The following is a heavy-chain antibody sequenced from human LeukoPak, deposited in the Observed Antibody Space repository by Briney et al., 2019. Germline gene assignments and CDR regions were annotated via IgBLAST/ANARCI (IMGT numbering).Heavy chain of an antibody. CDR2: IQQDGSEK. CDR3: ARPNITSYYDSRGYDAFDV. CDR1: GFTFSRYW. D-gene: IGHD3-22*01. J-gene: IGHJ3*01. Sequence: GGSLRLSCAASGFTFSRYWLSWVRQAPGKGLEWVANIQQDGSEKYYVDSAKGRFTISRDNARNSLHLQMNSLRADDTAVYYCARPNITSYYDSRGYDAFDVWGQGTMVTVYS. V-gene: IGHV3-7*05.